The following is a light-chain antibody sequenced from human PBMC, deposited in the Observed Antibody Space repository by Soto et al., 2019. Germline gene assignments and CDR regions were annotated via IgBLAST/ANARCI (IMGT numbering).Light chain of an antibody. J-gene: IGKJ2*01. V-gene: IGKV3-11*01. CDR2: DAS. Sequence: EIVLTQSPATLSLSPGERATVSCRASQSVSGFVAWYQQKPGQAPRLLIYDASNRATGIPARFSGSGSGTDLTLTISSLEPEDFAVYYCQQRSNWPPYTFGQGTKLEIK. CDR1: QSVSGF. CDR3: QQRSNWPPYT.